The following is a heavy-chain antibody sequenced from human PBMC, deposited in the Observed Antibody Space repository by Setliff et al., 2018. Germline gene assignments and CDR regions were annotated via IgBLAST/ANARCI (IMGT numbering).Heavy chain of an antibody. V-gene: IGHV4-61*08. CDR1: GGSVSSGGYL. CDR3: ARDFWGSLDY. D-gene: IGHD7-27*01. CDR2: NYDTGNT. Sequence: PSETLSLTCTVSGGSVSSGGYLWSWIQQPPGKGLEWIGYNYDTGNTNINPSLKSRLTISVDRTKNQFSLKLSSVTAADTAVYYCARDFWGSLDYWGQGTLVTVSS. J-gene: IGHJ4*02.